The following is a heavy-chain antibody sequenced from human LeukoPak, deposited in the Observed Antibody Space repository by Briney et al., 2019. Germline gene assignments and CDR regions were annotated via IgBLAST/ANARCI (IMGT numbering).Heavy chain of an antibody. V-gene: IGHV1-46*01. D-gene: IGHD3-10*01. CDR3: ARDSIFLEKPHYYGSGSPNLYFDY. J-gene: IGHJ4*02. Sequence: ASVKVSCKASGYTFTSYYMHWVRQAPGQGLEWMGIINPSGGSTSYAQKFQGRVTMTRDTSTSTVYMELSSLRSGDTAVYYCARDSIFLEKPHYYGSGSPNLYFDYWGQGTLVTVSS. CDR2: INPSGGST. CDR1: GYTFTSYY.